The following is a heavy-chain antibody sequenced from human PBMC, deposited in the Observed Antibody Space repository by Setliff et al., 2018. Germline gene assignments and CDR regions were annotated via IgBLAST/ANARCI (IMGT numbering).Heavy chain of an antibody. D-gene: IGHD6-25*01. CDR2: INTNTGFP. CDR1: GYTFTNYA. J-gene: IGHJ3*02. CDR3: ARLGAPASHDAFDI. V-gene: IGHV7-4-1*02. Sequence: ASVKVSCKASGYTFTNYAMNWVRQAPGQGLEWMGWINTNTGFPTYAQGFTGRFVFSLDTSVSTAYLQISSVKAEDTAVYYCARLGAPASHDAFDIWGQGTMVTVSS.